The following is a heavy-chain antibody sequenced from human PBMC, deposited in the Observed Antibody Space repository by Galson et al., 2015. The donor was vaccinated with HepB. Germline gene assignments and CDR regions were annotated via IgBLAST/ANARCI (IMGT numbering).Heavy chain of an antibody. Sequence: SLRLSCAASGFTISSYNMNWVRQAPGKWLEWVSYISTSGRTTYYADSVEGRFTISRDNAKNSLYLQMNSLRDEDTAVYYCARDADPLSGYDNQLDYWGQGTLVTVSS. J-gene: IGHJ4*02. V-gene: IGHV3-48*02. CDR3: ARDADPLSGYDNQLDY. D-gene: IGHD5-12*01. CDR2: ISTSGRTT. CDR1: GFTISSYN.